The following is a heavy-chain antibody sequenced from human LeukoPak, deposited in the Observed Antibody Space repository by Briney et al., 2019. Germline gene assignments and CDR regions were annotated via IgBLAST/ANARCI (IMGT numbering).Heavy chain of an antibody. J-gene: IGHJ3*02. CDR1: GFTFSNYG. CDR2: IRFGGSNE. V-gene: IGHV3-30*02. Sequence: PGGSLRLSCTGSGFTFSNYGIHWVRQAPGKGLEWVAFIRFGGSNEYYVDSVKGRFTISRDNSKNSLYLQMNSLRPEDTAVYYCAKSRAPTADQDAFDIWGQGTMVTVSS. D-gene: IGHD1-14*01. CDR3: AKSRAPTADQDAFDI.